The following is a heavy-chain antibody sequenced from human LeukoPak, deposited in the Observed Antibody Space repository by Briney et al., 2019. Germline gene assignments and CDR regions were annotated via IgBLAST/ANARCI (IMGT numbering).Heavy chain of an antibody. CDR2: IYHSGST. CDR3: ARDRVGYDFWSGPDAFDI. D-gene: IGHD3-3*01. V-gene: IGHV4-4*02. CDR1: GGSISSSNW. J-gene: IGHJ3*02. Sequence: SETLSLTCAVSGGSISSSNWWSWVRQPPGKGLEWIGEIYHSGSTNYNPSLKSRVTISVDKSKNQFSLKLSSVTAADTAVYYCARDRVGYDFWSGPDAFDIWGQGIMVTVSS.